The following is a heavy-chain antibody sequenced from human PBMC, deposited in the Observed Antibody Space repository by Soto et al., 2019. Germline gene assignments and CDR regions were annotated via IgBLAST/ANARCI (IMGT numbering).Heavy chain of an antibody. CDR1: GYSFTSYW. V-gene: IGHV5-51*01. Sequence: GESLKISCKGSGYSFTSYWIGWVRQMPGKGLEWMGIIYPGDSDTRYSPSFQGQVTISADESISTAYLQWSSLKASDTAMYYCARQDICSSTSCYYYYGMDVWGQGTTVTVSS. J-gene: IGHJ6*02. CDR3: ARQDICSSTSCYYYYGMDV. CDR2: IYPGDSDT. D-gene: IGHD2-2*01.